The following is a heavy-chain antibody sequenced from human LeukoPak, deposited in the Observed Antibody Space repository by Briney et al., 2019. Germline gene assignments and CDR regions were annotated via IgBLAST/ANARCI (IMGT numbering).Heavy chain of an antibody. J-gene: IGHJ6*03. D-gene: IGHD6-13*01. V-gene: IGHV3-21*01. Sequence: PGGSLRLSCAASGFSFSSYTMNWVRQAPGKGLEWVSSITISSSSIYYADSLKGRFTISRDNSKNTLYLQMNSLRAEDTAVYYCARSPEYSSSWYVMSYYYYYMDVWGKGTTVTVSS. CDR3: ARSPEYSSSWYVMSYYYYYMDV. CDR2: ITISSSSI. CDR1: GFSFSSYT.